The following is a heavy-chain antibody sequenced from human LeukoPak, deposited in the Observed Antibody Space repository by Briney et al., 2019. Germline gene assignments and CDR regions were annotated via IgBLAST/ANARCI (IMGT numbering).Heavy chain of an antibody. Sequence: TGGSLRLSCVVSGLTFSNAWMSWVRQAPGEGLEWVSGLSGSGTSAHYADSVKGRFTISRDNSMNTLYLQMNSLRAEDTAVYYCAKDYSGPRATWALLEYWGQGTLVTVSS. V-gene: IGHV3-23*01. CDR3: AKDYSGPRATWALLEY. D-gene: IGHD3-10*01. CDR2: LSGSGTSA. CDR1: GLTFSNAW. J-gene: IGHJ4*02.